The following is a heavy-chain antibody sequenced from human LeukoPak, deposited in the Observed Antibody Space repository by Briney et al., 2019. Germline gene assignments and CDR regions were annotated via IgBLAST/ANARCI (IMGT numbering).Heavy chain of an antibody. J-gene: IGHJ6*03. CDR2: MNPNSGNT. CDR3: ARGLEEWLLIGYYYYMDV. V-gene: IGHV1-8*01. D-gene: IGHD3-3*01. CDR1: GYTFTSYD. Sequence: ASVKVSCMASGYTFTSYDINWVRQATGQGLEWMGWMNPNSGNTGYAQKFQGRVTMTRNTSISTAYMELSSLRSEDTAVYYCARGLEEWLLIGYYYYMDVWGKGTTVTVSS.